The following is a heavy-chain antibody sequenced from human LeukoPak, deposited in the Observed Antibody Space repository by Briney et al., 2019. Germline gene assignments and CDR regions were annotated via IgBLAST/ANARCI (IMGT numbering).Heavy chain of an antibody. CDR1: GFTFSSYS. D-gene: IGHD3-16*02. V-gene: IGHV3-21*01. Sequence: GGSLRLSCAASGFTFSSYSMNWVRQAPGKGLEWVSSISSSSSYIYYADSVKGRFTISRDNAKNSQYLQMNSLRAEDTAVYYCASLGLSSSSPEDYWGQGTLVTVSS. J-gene: IGHJ4*02. CDR3: ASLGLSSSSPEDY. CDR2: ISSSSSYI.